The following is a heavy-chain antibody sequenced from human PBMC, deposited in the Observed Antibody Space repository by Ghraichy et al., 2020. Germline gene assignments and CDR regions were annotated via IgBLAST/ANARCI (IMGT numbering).Heavy chain of an antibody. Sequence: SETLSLTCAVYGGSFSGYYWSWIRQPPGKGLEWIGEINHSGSTNYNPSLKSRVTISVDTSKNQFSLKLSSVTAADTAVYYCARGRRRITIFGVVIGGSQIDYWGQGTLVTVSS. CDR3: ARGRRRITIFGVVIGGSQIDY. CDR1: GGSFSGYY. D-gene: IGHD3-3*01. CDR2: INHSGST. V-gene: IGHV4-34*01. J-gene: IGHJ4*02.